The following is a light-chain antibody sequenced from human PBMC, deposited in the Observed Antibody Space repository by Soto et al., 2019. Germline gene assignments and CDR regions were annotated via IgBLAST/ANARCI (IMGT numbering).Light chain of an antibody. CDR1: QVISNH. J-gene: IGKJ1*01. V-gene: IGKV1-27*01. Sequence: DIQMTQSPSSLSASVGDRVTITCRASQVISNHLAWYQQKPGKAPRLLIYAASTLQSGVPSRFSGSGSGTDFTLTISSLQPEDVATYYCQNYKSAPWTVRQGTKVEIK. CDR2: AAS. CDR3: QNYKSAPWT.